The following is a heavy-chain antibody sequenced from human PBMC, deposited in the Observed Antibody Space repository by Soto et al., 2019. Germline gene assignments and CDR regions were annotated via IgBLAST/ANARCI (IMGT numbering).Heavy chain of an antibody. Sequence: GASVKVSCKASGGTFSSYAISWVRQAPGQGLEWMGGIIPIFGTANYAQKFQGRVTITADESTSTAYMELSSLRSEDTAVYYCAGPGGGVVVPAARVFYSSWAQGPTVTVSS. CDR3: AGPGGGVVVPAARVFYSS. J-gene: IGHJ6*02. D-gene: IGHD2-2*01. CDR1: GGTFSSYA. V-gene: IGHV1-69*13. CDR2: IIPIFGTA.